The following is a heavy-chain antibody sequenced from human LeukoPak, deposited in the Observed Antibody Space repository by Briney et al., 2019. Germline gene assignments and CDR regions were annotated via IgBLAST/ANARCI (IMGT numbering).Heavy chain of an antibody. CDR1: GYTFIDYY. J-gene: IGHJ4*02. D-gene: IGHD3-22*01. Sequence: ASVKVSCKASGYTFIDYYMHWVRQAPGQGLEWMGIINPRGGSTIYAQDFQGRVTLTRDTSTSTVYMELSSLRSEDTAVYCCARRYYDNSGHSYGYYFDYWGQGTLVTVSS. CDR2: INPRGGST. V-gene: IGHV1-46*01. CDR3: ARRYYDNSGHSYGYYFDY.